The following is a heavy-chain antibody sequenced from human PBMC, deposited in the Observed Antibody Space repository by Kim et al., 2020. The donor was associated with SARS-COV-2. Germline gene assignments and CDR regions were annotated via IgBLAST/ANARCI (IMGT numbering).Heavy chain of an antibody. J-gene: IGHJ5*02. CDR3: AREGPWGAAFDP. CDR2: INAGNGNT. CDR1: GYTFTSYA. D-gene: IGHD3-16*01. V-gene: IGHV1-3*01. Sequence: ASVKVSCKASGYTFTSYAMHWVRQAPGQRLEWMGWINAGNGNTKYSQKFQGRVTITRDTSASTAYMELSSLRSEDTAVYYCAREGPWGAAFDPWGQGTLVTVSS.